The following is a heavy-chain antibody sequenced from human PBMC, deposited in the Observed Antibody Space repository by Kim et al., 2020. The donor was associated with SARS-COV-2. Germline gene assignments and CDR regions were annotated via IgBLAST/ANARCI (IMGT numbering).Heavy chain of an antibody. CDR2: IYYSGST. CDR1: GGSISTYY. J-gene: IGHJ6*03. Sequence: SETLSLTCTVSGGSISTYYWSWIRQPPGKGLEWIGYIYYSGSTNYNPSLKSRVTISVDTSKNQFSLKLSSVTAADTAVYYCARGLKYYYGSGSFDYYYYYMDVWGKGTTVTVSS. CDR3: ARGLKYYYGSGSFDYYYYYMDV. V-gene: IGHV4-59*01. D-gene: IGHD3-10*01.